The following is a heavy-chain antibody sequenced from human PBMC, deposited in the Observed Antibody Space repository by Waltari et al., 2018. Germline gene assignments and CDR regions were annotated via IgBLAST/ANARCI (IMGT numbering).Heavy chain of an antibody. CDR3: ARQFSSGWYSEY. D-gene: IGHD6-19*01. CDR1: VFTFNNAW. Sequence: VQLVESGGGLVKTGGSLRLSCVASVFTFNNAWMSRARPCPGKGLEWVGEINHSGSTNYNPSLKSRVTISVDTSKNQFSLKVSSVTAADTAVYYCARQFSSGWYSEYWGQGTLVTVSS. V-gene: IGHV4-4*02. J-gene: IGHJ4*02. CDR2: INHSGST.